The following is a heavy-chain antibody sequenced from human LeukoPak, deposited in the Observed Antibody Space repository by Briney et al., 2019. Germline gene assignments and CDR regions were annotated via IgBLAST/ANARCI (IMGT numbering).Heavy chain of an antibody. J-gene: IGHJ4*02. CDR1: GFTFSTYA. V-gene: IGHV3-30-3*01. Sequence: GSLRLSCVASGFTFSTYAMHWVRQAPGKGLEWVAVISYDGSSKYYADSMKGRFTISRDKSKNTPYLLVDTLRVEDTAVYYCARARDYYGSGSHPDYWGQGTLVTVSS. D-gene: IGHD3-10*01. CDR2: ISYDGSSK. CDR3: ARARDYYGSGSHPDY.